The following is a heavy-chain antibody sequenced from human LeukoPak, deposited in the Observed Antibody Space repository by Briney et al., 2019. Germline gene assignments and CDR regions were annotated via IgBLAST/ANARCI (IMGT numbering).Heavy chain of an antibody. J-gene: IGHJ3*02. D-gene: IGHD5-18*01. CDR3: ARTEGIWADGGYSYGTTGTINAFDI. Sequence: SQTLSLTCAISGDSVSSNSAAWNWIRQSPSRGLEWLGRTYYRSKWYNDYAVSVKSRITINPDTSKNQFSLQLNSVTPEDAAVYYCARTEGIWADGGYSYGTTGTINAFDIWGQGTMVTVSS. V-gene: IGHV6-1*01. CDR1: GDSVSSNSAA. CDR2: TYYRSKWYN.